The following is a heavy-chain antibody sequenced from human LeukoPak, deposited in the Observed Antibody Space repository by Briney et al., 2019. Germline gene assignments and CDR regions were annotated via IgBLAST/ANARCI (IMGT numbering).Heavy chain of an antibody. J-gene: IGHJ4*02. Sequence: GALRLSCAASGFTFSTYAMHWVRQAPGKGLEWVAVISYDGSNKYSADSVKGRFTISRDNSKNTLYLQMNSLRAEDTAVYYCARDRLSWELHFDYWGQGTLVTVSS. CDR3: ARDRLSWELHFDY. CDR1: GFTFSTYA. D-gene: IGHD3-10*01. CDR2: ISYDGSNK. V-gene: IGHV3-30*04.